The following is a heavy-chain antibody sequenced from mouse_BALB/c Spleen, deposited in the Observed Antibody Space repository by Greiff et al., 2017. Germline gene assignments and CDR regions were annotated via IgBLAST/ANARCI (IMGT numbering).Heavy chain of an antibody. Sequence: EVKLQESGPGLVKPSQSLSLTCTVTGYSITSDYAWNWIRQFPGNKLEWMGYISYSGSTSYNPSLKSRISITRDTSKNQFFLQLNSVTTEDTATYYCAREGRGAMDYWGQGTSGTVSS. CDR1: GYSITSDYA. CDR3: AREGRGAMDY. J-gene: IGHJ4*01. V-gene: IGHV3-2*02. CDR2: ISYSGST.